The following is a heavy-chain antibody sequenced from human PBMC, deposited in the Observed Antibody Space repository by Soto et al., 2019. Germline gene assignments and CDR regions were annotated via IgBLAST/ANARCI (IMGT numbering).Heavy chain of an antibody. CDR1: GYSFTNYW. CDR3: ARQSSPDYNHYGMGV. CDR2: IYPGDSDT. D-gene: IGHD6-13*01. J-gene: IGHJ6*02. Sequence: GESLKISCKGSGYSFTNYWIAWVRQMPGKGLEWMGIIYPGDSDTRYSPSFQGQVTISADKSISTAHLQWSSLKASDTAMYYCARQSSPDYNHYGMGVWGQGTTVTVSS. V-gene: IGHV5-51*01.